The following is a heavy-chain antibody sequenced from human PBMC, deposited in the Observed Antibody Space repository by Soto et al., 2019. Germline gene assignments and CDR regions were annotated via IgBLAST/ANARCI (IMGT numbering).Heavy chain of an antibody. J-gene: IGHJ5*02. CDR3: TRRRFGMVRGLTTARWFDP. CDR2: TYENGST. V-gene: IGHV4-59*08. D-gene: IGHD3-10*01. Sequence: QVELQQSGPGLVKPSETLSLTCTVFGGSIKSYYWDWIRQSPGKGLEWIGETYENGSTTYNPSLQSRVSRSLDESNSKFSLTVKYVTAADTAIYYCTRRRFGMVRGLTTARWFDPWGQGAHVTVSS. CDR1: GGSIKSYY.